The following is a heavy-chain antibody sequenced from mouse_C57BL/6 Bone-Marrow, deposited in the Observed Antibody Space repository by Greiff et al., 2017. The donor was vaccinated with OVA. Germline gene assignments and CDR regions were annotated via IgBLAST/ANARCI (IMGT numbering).Heavy chain of an antibody. V-gene: IGHV1-74*01. CDR3: AIRLRLTYWYFDV. J-gene: IGHJ1*03. D-gene: IGHD2-4*01. CDR2: IHPSDSDP. Sequence: QVQLQQPGAELVKPGASVKVSCKASGYTFTSYWMHWVKQRPGQGLEWIGRIHPSDSDPNYTQKFKGKATLTVDKSSSTAYMQLSSLTSEDSAVYYCAIRLRLTYWYFDVWGTGTTVTVSS. CDR1: GYTFTSYW.